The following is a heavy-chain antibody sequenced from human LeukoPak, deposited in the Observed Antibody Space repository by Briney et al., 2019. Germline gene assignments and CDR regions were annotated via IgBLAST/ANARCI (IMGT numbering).Heavy chain of an antibody. J-gene: IGHJ4*02. CDR3: ATPLYYFDY. CDR2: ISSSGSTI. CDR1: GFTFSSYE. V-gene: IGHV3-48*03. Sequence: GGSLRLSCAASGFTFSSYEMNWVRQAPGKGLEWVSYISSSGSTIYYADSVKGRFTISRDNAKNSLYLQMNSLRAEDTAVYYCATPLYYFDYWGQGTLVTVSS.